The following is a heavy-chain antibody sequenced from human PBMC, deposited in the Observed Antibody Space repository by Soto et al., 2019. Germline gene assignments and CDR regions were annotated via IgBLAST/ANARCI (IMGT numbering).Heavy chain of an antibody. CDR3: ARARKAVAGHNFDY. CDR2: ISAYNGNT. V-gene: IGHV1-18*01. D-gene: IGHD6-19*01. Sequence: GASVKVCCKASGYTFNSYGISWVRQEPGQGLEWMGWISAYNGNTNYAQKLQGRVTMTTDTSTSTAYMELRSLRSDDTAVYYCARARKAVAGHNFDYWGQGTLVTVSS. CDR1: GYTFNSYG. J-gene: IGHJ4*02.